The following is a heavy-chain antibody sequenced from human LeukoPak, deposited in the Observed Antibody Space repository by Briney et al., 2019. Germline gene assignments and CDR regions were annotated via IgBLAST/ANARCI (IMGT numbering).Heavy chain of an antibody. Sequence: GESLKISCKGSGYSFTSYWIGWVRHMPGKGLEWMGIIYPGDSDTRYSPSFQGQVTISADKSISTAYLQWSSLKASDTAMYYCARGSDYGTGRHYYFDYWGQGTLVTVSS. CDR2: IYPGDSDT. CDR3: ARGSDYGTGRHYYFDY. V-gene: IGHV5-51*01. D-gene: IGHD4-17*01. J-gene: IGHJ4*02. CDR1: GYSFTSYW.